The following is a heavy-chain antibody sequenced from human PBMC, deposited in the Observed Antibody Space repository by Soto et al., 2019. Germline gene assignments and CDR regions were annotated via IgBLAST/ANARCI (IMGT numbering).Heavy chain of an antibody. D-gene: IGHD3-16*01. CDR3: ARARVFGVVWFDP. CDR1: GYSFTSYA. CDR2: INAGNGNT. Sequence: ASVKVSCKASGYSFTSYAIHWMRQAPGQRLEWMGWINAGNGNTKYSQKFQGRVTITRDTSASTAYMELSSLRSEDTAVYYCARARVFGVVWFDPWGQGTLVTVS. V-gene: IGHV1-3*01. J-gene: IGHJ5*02.